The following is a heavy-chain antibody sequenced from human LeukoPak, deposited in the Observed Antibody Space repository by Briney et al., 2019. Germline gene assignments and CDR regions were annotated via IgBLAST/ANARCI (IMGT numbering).Heavy chain of an antibody. Sequence: PGGSLRLSCAASGFTFSSYWMHSVRHAPGKGLEWVSLIDKDGGATYYADSGTGRLTISRDNSKNSLYLQMNSLRIEDTALYYCATWAFYHSLDVWGQGTTVTVSS. D-gene: IGHD1-26*01. CDR2: IDKDGGAT. CDR1: GFTFSSYW. V-gene: IGHV3-43*02. J-gene: IGHJ6*02. CDR3: ATWAFYHSLDV.